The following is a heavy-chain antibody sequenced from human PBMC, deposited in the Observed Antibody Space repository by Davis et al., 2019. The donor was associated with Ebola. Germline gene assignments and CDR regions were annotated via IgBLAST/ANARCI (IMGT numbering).Heavy chain of an antibody. CDR3: ARGRVVVVAAKPYYYYGMDV. D-gene: IGHD2-15*01. Sequence: SETLSLTCTVSGGSISSSSYYWGWIRQPPGKGLEWIGSIYYSGSTYYNPSLKSRVTISVDTSKNQFSLKLSSVTAADTAVYYCARGRVVVVAAKPYYYYGMDVWGQGTTVTVSS. CDR1: GGSISSSSYY. CDR2: IYYSGST. J-gene: IGHJ6*02. V-gene: IGHV4-39*07.